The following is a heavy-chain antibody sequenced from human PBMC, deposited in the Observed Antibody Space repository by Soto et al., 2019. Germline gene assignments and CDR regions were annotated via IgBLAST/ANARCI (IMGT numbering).Heavy chain of an antibody. CDR3: ARRGLGQSCYSHNIDS. D-gene: IGHD3-10*01. CDR1: GGSINTGGYY. Sequence: QVQLQESGPGLVKPSQTLSLTCTVSGGSINTGGYYWSWIRQHPGKGLEWIGYIYYTGSTYYNPSLKSRVTRSIDTSKNLFALKLSSVTAADTAVYYCARRGLGQSCYSHNIDSWGQGTPVTVSS. V-gene: IGHV4-31*03. J-gene: IGHJ4*02. CDR2: IYYTGST.